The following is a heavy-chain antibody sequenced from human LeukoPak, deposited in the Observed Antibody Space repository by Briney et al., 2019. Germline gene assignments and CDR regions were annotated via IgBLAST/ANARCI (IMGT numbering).Heavy chain of an antibody. J-gene: IGHJ3*02. Sequence: ASVKVSCKVSGYTLTELSMHWVRQAPGKGLEWMGGFDPEDGETIYAQKFQGRVTITADESTSTAYMELSSLRSEDTAVYYCARAPPYYDILTGYHDAFDIWGQGAMVTVSS. D-gene: IGHD3-9*01. CDR3: ARAPPYYDILTGYHDAFDI. V-gene: IGHV1-24*01. CDR1: GYTLTELS. CDR2: FDPEDGET.